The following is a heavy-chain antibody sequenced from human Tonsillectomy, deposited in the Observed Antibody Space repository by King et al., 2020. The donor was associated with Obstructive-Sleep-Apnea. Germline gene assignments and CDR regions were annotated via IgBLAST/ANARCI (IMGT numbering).Heavy chain of an antibody. D-gene: IGHD3-9*01. CDR2: ISYDGNNK. CDR3: AKDGVDFLLYWYFDL. V-gene: IGHV3-30*18. J-gene: IGHJ2*01. Sequence: VQLVESGGGVVQPGRSLRLSCAASGFTFSYYGMHWVRQAPGKGLEWVTVISYDGNNKYYADSVKGRFTISRDNSKNTLYLQMNSLRAEDTAVYYCAKDGVDFLLYWYFDLWGRGTLVTVSS. CDR1: GFTFSYYG.